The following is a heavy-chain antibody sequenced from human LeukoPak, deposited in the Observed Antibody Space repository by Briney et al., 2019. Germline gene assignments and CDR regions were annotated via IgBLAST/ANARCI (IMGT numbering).Heavy chain of an antibody. CDR1: RFTFSSYW. CDR3: ARDTSFCGGDCYSSNAFDI. Sequence: GGSLRLSCAASRFTFSSYWMTWVRQAPGKGLEWVANIKRDGSEKYYVDSVKGRFTISRDNAKDSLFLQMNSLRVEDTAVYYCARDTSFCGGDCYSSNAFDIWGQGTMVTVSS. J-gene: IGHJ3*02. CDR2: IKRDGSEK. V-gene: IGHV3-7*03. D-gene: IGHD2-21*02.